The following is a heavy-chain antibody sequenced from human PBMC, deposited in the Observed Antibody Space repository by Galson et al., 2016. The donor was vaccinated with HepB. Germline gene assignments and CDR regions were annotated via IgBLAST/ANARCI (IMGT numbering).Heavy chain of an antibody. D-gene: IGHD6-13*01. CDR2: IDPSDSYS. CDR3: ARHDGRGIATTAFDY. J-gene: IGHJ4*02. V-gene: IGHV5-10-1*01. CDR1: GYSFTSYW. Sequence: QSGAEVKKPGESLRISCKGSGYSFTSYWITWVRQRPGKGLEWMGRIDPSDSYSNYSPSFEGHVTFAGDKSITTAYLQWSSLKASDSAIYYCARHDGRGIATTAFDYWGQGTLVAVSS.